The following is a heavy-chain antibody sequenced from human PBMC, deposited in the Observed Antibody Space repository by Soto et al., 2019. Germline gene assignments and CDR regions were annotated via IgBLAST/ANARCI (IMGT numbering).Heavy chain of an antibody. CDR2: ISGSGGST. Sequence: GGSLRLSCAASGFTFSSYAMSWVRQAPGKGLEWVSAISGSGGSTYYADSVKGRCTISRDNSKNTLYLQMNSLKAEATDVYYCARGVTYYYGSGSFWFDYWGQGTLVNVSS. D-gene: IGHD3-10*01. CDR3: ARGVTYYYGSGSFWFDY. CDR1: GFTFSSYA. J-gene: IGHJ4*02. V-gene: IGHV3-23*01.